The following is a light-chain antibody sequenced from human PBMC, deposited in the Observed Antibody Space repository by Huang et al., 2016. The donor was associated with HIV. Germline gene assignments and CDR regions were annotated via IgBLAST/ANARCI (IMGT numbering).Light chain of an antibody. Sequence: EIVMTQSPATLSVSPGQRVTLSCRANRSVSTNLAWYQQRHGQAPRLLIDGSSTRAPGSPARFSGSGAGTDFSLTISSLQSEDFALYYCHQYNNWLLSFGGGTRV. CDR2: GSS. V-gene: IGKV3-15*01. J-gene: IGKJ4*01. CDR3: HQYNNWLLS. CDR1: RSVSTN.